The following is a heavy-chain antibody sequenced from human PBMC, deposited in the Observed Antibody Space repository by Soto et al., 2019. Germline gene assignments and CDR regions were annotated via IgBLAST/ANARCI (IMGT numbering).Heavy chain of an antibody. D-gene: IGHD3-3*01. CDR3: ARGYHQSSRRITIFGVVGTNWFDP. Sequence: ASVKVSCKASGYTFSSYDINWVRQATGQGLEWMGWINPNSGNTGYAQKFQGRVTMTRNTSISTAYMELSSLRSEDTAVYYCARGYHQSSRRITIFGVVGTNWFDPWGQGTLVTVSS. CDR1: GYTFSSYD. J-gene: IGHJ5*02. V-gene: IGHV1-8*01. CDR2: INPNSGNT.